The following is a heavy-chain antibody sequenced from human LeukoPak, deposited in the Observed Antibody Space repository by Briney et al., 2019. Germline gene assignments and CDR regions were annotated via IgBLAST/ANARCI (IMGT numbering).Heavy chain of an antibody. V-gene: IGHV3-33*01. J-gene: IGHJ4*02. CDR2: IWYDGSNK. CDR1: GFTFSSYG. CDR3: ASVPVHCSGGSCPLDY. D-gene: IGHD2-15*01. Sequence: GGSLRLSCAASGFTFSSYGMHWVRQAPGKGLEWVAGIWYDGSNKYYVDSVKGRFTISRDNSKNTLYLQMNSLRAEDTAVYYCASVPVHCSGGSCPLDYWGQGTLVTVSS.